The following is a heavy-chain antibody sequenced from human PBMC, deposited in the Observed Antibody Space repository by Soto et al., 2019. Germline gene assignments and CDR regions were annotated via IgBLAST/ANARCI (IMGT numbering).Heavy chain of an antibody. Sequence: QLHLVQSGAVVKKPGASVTVSCSASGYPVTAYYMHWVRQAPGRGLEWMGGINPATGAAKYTQTFQGRVTMPRDTSTSTVFMELRGLTSADPAVFYCARGGGVGVAGSAAFDMWGQGTLVTVSS. CDR2: INPATGAA. J-gene: IGHJ3*02. V-gene: IGHV1-2*02. D-gene: IGHD3-3*01. CDR3: ARGGGVGVAGSAAFDM. CDR1: GYPVTAYY.